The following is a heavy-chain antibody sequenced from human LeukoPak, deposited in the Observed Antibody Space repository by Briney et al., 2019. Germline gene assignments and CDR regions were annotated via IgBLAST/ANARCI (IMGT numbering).Heavy chain of an antibody. D-gene: IGHD3-16*01. CDR1: GLTLRSYE. Sequence: GGSLRLSCVGSGLTLRSYEMNWVRQAPGKGLEWVSYISSSGSTVYYADSVKGRFTISRDNAKNSLHLQVSSLRAEDTAVYYCAGGSYYSYYGMDVWGQGTTVTVSS. CDR2: ISSSGSTV. V-gene: IGHV3-48*03. J-gene: IGHJ6*02. CDR3: AGGSYYSYYGMDV.